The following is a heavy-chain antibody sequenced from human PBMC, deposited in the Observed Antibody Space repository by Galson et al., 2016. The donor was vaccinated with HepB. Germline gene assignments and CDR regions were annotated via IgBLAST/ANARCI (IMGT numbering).Heavy chain of an antibody. Sequence: SLRLSCAASGFAFRNFAMSWVRQAPGNGLQWVSTVSGVDGGTYYAASVKGRFTISRDDSRDTLYLQMNSLSVEDTAVYYCAKEYMTTWGAFGSWGQGTLVAVS. J-gene: IGHJ4*02. CDR1: GFAFRNFA. CDR2: VSGVDGGT. D-gene: IGHD3-16*01. V-gene: IGHV3-23*01. CDR3: AKEYMTTWGAFGS.